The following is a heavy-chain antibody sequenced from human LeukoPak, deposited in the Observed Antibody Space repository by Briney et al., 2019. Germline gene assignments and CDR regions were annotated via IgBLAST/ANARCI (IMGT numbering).Heavy chain of an antibody. CDR1: GFTFSSYW. D-gene: IGHD3-22*01. V-gene: IGHV3-7*01. CDR2: IKHDANEK. Sequence: GGSLRLSCAASGFTFSSYWMSWVRQAPGKGLEWVANIKHDANEKYYVDSVKGRFTISRDNSKNTLYLQMNSLRAEDTAVYYCAKDPRNRITMIVVVTPDAFDIWGQGTMVTVSS. CDR3: AKDPRNRITMIVVVTPDAFDI. J-gene: IGHJ3*02.